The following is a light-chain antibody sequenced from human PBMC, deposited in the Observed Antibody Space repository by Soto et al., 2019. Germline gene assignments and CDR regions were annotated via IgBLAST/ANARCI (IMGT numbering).Light chain of an antibody. CDR3: QQYGRSPYT. CDR1: QTASSSH. CDR2: DAS. Sequence: EIVLTQSPGALSLSPWERATLSCRASQTASSSHLAWYQQKPGQAPRLLIYDASSRATGISDRFSGSGSGTDFTLTISRLEPEDFAVYYCQQYGRSPYTFGQGTKVDIK. J-gene: IGKJ2*01. V-gene: IGKV3-20*01.